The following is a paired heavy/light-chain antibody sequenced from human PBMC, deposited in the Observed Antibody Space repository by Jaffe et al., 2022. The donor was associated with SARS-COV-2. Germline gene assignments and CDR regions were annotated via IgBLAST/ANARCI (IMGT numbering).Light chain of an antibody. V-gene: IGKV1-33*01. Sequence: DIQMTQSPSSLSASVGDRVTITCQASQDISNYLNWYQQKPGKAPKLLIYDASNLETGVPSRFSGSGSGTDFTFTISSLQPEDIATYYCQQYDNLPPRTFGQGTKLEIK. J-gene: IGKJ2*01. CDR2: DAS. CDR1: QDISNY. CDR3: QQYDNLPPRT.
Heavy chain of an antibody. V-gene: IGHV3-48*02. CDR2: ISSSSSTI. Sequence: EVQLVESGGGLVQPGGSLRLSCAASGFTFSSYSMNWVRQAPGKGLEWVSYISSSSSTIYYADSVKGRFTISRDNAKNSLYLQMNSLRDEDTAVYYCARDKPRYCSSTSCYIGGTGGYYYYGMDVWGQGTTVTVSS. D-gene: IGHD2-2*02. CDR3: ARDKPRYCSSTSCYIGGTGGYYYYGMDV. CDR1: GFTFSSYS. J-gene: IGHJ6*02.